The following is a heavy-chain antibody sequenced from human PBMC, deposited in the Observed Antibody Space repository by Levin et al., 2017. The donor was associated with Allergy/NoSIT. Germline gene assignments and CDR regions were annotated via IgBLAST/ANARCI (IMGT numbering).Heavy chain of an antibody. V-gene: IGHV3-23*01. CDR1: GFTFNNYA. Sequence: PGGSLRLSCAASGFTFNNYAMIWVRQAPEQGLEWVSALSDTGENTYYADSVKGRFTISRDNSKNTLYLQMNNLRAEDTAVYYCAKRECGSASCPAAHGSHFEYWGQGTLVTVSS. D-gene: IGHD2-2*01. CDR2: LSDTGENT. CDR3: AKRECGSASCPAAHGSHFEY. J-gene: IGHJ4*02.